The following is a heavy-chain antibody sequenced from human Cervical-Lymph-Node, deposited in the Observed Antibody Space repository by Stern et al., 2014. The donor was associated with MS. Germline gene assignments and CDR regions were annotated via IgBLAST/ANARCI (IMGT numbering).Heavy chain of an antibody. Sequence: VQLMQSGAEVKKPGESLKISCKGSGYSFTSYWIGWVRQMPGKGLEWMGIIYPGDSDTRYSPSFQGQVTISADKSISTAYLQWSSLKASDTAMYYCARLGYYYGSGSPSWFDPWGQGTLITVSS. J-gene: IGHJ5*02. V-gene: IGHV5-51*01. CDR2: IYPGDSDT. CDR3: ARLGYYYGSGSPSWFDP. CDR1: GYSFTSYW. D-gene: IGHD3-10*01.